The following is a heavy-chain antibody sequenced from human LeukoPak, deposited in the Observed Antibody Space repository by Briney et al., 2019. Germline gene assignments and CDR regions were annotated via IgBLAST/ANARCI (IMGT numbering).Heavy chain of an antibody. Sequence: GGSLRLSCAASGFTFSSYAMSWVRQAPGKGLEWVSAISGSGGSTYYADSVKGRFTISRDNSKNTLYLQMNSLRAEDTAVYYCAKDHQMIVVADDAFDIWGQGTMVTVSS. CDR3: AKDHQMIVVADDAFDI. CDR2: ISGSGGST. J-gene: IGHJ3*02. V-gene: IGHV3-23*01. CDR1: GFTFSSYA. D-gene: IGHD3-22*01.